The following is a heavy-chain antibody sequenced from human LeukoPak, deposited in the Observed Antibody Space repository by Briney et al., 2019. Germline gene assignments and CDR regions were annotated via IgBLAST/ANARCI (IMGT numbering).Heavy chain of an antibody. V-gene: IGHV3-7*01. J-gene: IGHJ3*02. CDR2: INQDGSEK. Sequence: GGSLRLSCAASGFTFSSGWMNWVRQAPGKGLEWVANINQDGSEKYYVASVKGRFTISRDNVKNSLLMNSLRPEDTAVYYCARVRSETSSRYDAFDIWGQGTMVTVSS. CDR1: GFTFSSGW. CDR3: ARVRSETSSRYDAFDI. D-gene: IGHD2-2*01.